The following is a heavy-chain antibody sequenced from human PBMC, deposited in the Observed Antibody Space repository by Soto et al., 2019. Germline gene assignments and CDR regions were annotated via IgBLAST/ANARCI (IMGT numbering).Heavy chain of an antibody. V-gene: IGHV3-21*01. Sequence: PGVSLRLSCAASGFTFSSYSMNWVRQAPGKGLEWVSSISSSSSYIYYAESVKGRFTISRDNAKNSLYLQMNSLRAEDTAVYYCARDTLDSSSWYPLGYYGMDVWGQGTTVTVSS. CDR3: ARDTLDSSSWYPLGYYGMDV. CDR1: GFTFSSYS. J-gene: IGHJ6*02. D-gene: IGHD6-13*01. CDR2: ISSSSSYI.